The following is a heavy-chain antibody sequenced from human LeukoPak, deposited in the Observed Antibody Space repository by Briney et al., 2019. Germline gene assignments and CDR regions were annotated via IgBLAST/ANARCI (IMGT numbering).Heavy chain of an antibody. CDR3: ARDSHSVVRGVTTFDY. J-gene: IGHJ4*02. CDR2: ITSSSGTI. CDR1: GFTFDSYR. V-gene: IGHV3-48*02. D-gene: IGHD3-10*01. Sequence: GGALRLSRAGSGFTFDSYRMNWGRRAPGEGLGWDSDITSSSGTIYYAHSVKGRFTISRDNAKSSLYLQMNSLRDADTAVYYCARDSHSVVRGVTTFDYWGQGTLVTVSS.